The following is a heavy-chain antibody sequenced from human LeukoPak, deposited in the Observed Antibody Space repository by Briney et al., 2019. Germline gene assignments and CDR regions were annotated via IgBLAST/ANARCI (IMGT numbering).Heavy chain of an antibody. Sequence: GGSLRLSCAASGFTFSSYAMSWVRQAPGKGLEWVSTIGGSGGSTYYADSVKGRFTISRDNSKNTLYLQMNSLGAEDTAVYYCAKSGLNYYGSGSYSPIYFDYWGQGTLVTVSS. V-gene: IGHV3-23*01. D-gene: IGHD3-10*01. CDR1: GFTFSSYA. J-gene: IGHJ4*02. CDR3: AKSGLNYYGSGSYSPIYFDY. CDR2: IGGSGGST.